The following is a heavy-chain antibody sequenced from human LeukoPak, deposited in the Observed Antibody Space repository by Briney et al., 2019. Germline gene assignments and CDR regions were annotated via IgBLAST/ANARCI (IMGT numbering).Heavy chain of an antibody. CDR1: GFTFSSYA. CDR2: ISYDGSNK. V-gene: IGHV3-30-3*01. D-gene: IGHD6-19*01. CDR3: ARDLESSGWTDY. J-gene: IGHJ4*02. Sequence: PGGSLRLSCAASGFTFSSYAMHWVRQAPGKGLEWEAVISYDGSNKYYADSVKGRFTISRDNSKNTLYLQMNSLRAEDTAVYYCARDLESSGWTDYWGQGTLVTVSS.